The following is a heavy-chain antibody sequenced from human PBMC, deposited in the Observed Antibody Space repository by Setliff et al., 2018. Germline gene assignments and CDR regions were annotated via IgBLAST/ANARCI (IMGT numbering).Heavy chain of an antibody. Sequence: WVRQVPGRGLEWIGQIYTSWSSNYNPSLKGRASLSIDASKRQFSLKLTSVTAADTAVYYCARMSGFLYMDVWGKGTTVTVSS. D-gene: IGHD3-3*01. J-gene: IGHJ6*03. V-gene: IGHV4-61*09. CDR3: ARMSGFLYMDV. CDR2: IYTSWSS.